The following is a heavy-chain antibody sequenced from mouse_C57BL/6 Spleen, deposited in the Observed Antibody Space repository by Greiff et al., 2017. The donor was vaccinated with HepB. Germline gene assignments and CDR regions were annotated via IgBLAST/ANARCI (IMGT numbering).Heavy chain of an antibody. D-gene: IGHD1-1*01. J-gene: IGHJ4*01. CDR1: GYTFTDYY. Sequence: VQLQQSGPELVKPGASVKISCKASGYTFTDYYMNWVKQSHGKSLEWIGDINPNNGGTSYNQKFKGKATLTVDKSSSTAYMELRSLTSEDSAVYYCARTGSKVFYAMDYWGQGTSVTVSS. CDR2: INPNNGGT. V-gene: IGHV1-26*01. CDR3: ARTGSKVFYAMDY.